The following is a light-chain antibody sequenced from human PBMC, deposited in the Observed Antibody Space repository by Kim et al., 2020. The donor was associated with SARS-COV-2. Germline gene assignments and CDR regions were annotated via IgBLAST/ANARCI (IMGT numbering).Light chain of an antibody. V-gene: IGKV4-1*01. Sequence: ATINCKSSQSVLYSSNNKNNLAWYQQKPGQPPKLLIYWASTRESGVPDRFSGSGSGTDFTLTISSLQAEDVAVYYCQQYYSNPLTFGGGTKVEIK. CDR2: WAS. J-gene: IGKJ4*01. CDR3: QQYYSNPLT. CDR1: QSVLYSSNNKNN.